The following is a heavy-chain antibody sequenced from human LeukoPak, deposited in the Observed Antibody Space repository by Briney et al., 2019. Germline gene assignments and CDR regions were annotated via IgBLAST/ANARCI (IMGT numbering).Heavy chain of an antibody. J-gene: IGHJ4*02. CDR1: GFTFGSHW. CDR2: INGDGSTT. CDR3: AKEVAVSSWYDY. Sequence: GGSLRLSCAASGFTFGSHWMNWVRQAPGKGPVWVSRINGDGSTTVYADSVQGRFSISRDNAKSTLYLHMNSLRPGDTALYYCAKEVAVSSWYDYWGQGTLVTVSS. D-gene: IGHD6-13*01. V-gene: IGHV3-74*01.